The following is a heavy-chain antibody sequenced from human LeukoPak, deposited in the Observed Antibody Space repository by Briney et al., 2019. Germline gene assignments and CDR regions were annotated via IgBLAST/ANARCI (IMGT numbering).Heavy chain of an antibody. Sequence: GGSLRLSCAASGFTFSSYGMHWVRQAPGKGLEWVAVISYDGSNKYYADSVKGRFTISRDNSRNTLYLQMNSLRAEDTAVYYCAKDATYYFDYWGQGTLVTVSS. J-gene: IGHJ4*02. CDR2: ISYDGSNK. CDR1: GFTFSSYG. D-gene: IGHD2-15*01. V-gene: IGHV3-30*18. CDR3: AKDATYYFDY.